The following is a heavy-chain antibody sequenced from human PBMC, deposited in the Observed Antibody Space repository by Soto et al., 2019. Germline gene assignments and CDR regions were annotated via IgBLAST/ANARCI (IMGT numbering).Heavy chain of an antibody. J-gene: IGHJ6*02. Sequence: VSGPTLVNPTETLTLTCTFSGFSLTSPGMCVSWIRQPPGKALEWLALIERDDDDKYYSTSLKTRLTISKDTRKNKVDLTMANMEPADTGTYYCARSIRGPRRFNGMDVWGQGTTVTVSS. CDR1: GFSLTSPGMC. CDR3: ARSIRGPRRFNGMDV. D-gene: IGHD1-20*01. V-gene: IGHV2-70*13. CDR2: IERDDDDK.